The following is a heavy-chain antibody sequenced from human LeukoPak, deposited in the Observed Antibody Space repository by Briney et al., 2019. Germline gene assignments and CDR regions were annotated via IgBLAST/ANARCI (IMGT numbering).Heavy chain of an antibody. CDR1: GFTVSGTY. D-gene: IGHD4-17*01. CDR2: IYSAGDT. Sequence: GGSLRLPCAASGFTVSGTYMSWVRQAPGKGLEWVSVIYSAGDTFSADSVKGRFTISRDNSKNTVYLQMNSLRAEDTAVYYCAREGWTDYGDYLWYWGQGTLVTVSS. J-gene: IGHJ4*02. V-gene: IGHV3-53*01. CDR3: AREGWTDYGDYLWY.